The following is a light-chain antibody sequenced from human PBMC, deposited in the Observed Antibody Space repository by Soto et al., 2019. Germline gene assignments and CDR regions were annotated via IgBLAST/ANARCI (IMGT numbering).Light chain of an antibody. CDR2: QDN. V-gene: IGLV3-1*01. J-gene: IGLJ2*01. CDR3: QAWDSSIVV. Sequence: SYELTQPPSVSVSPGQTASITCSGHKLGDKYASWYQQRPGQSPALVIYQDNKRPSGIPERFSGSKSGNTATLTISGTQAMDEADYYCQAWDSSIVVFGGGTKLTVL. CDR1: KLGDKY.